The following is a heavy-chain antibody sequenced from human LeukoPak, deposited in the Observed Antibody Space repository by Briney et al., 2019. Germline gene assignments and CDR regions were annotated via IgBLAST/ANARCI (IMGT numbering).Heavy chain of an antibody. D-gene: IGHD4-17*01. CDR2: IYYSGST. Sequence: SETLSLTCTVSGGPISSYYWSWIRQPPGKGLEWIGYIYYSGSTNYNPSLKSRVTISVDTSKNQFALKLSSVPAADTAVYYCARHDYGDWFDPWGQGTLVTVSS. V-gene: IGHV4-59*01. J-gene: IGHJ5*02. CDR3: ARHDYGDWFDP. CDR1: GGPISSYY.